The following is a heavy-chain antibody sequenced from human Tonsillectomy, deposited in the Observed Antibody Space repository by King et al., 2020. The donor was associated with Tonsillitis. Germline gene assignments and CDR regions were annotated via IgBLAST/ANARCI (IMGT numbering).Heavy chain of an antibody. CDR1: GFTFSSYA. D-gene: IGHD5-18*01. CDR3: ARDGKAINDY. Sequence: DVQLVESGGGLVQPGGSLRLSCAASGFTFSSYAMQWVRQAPGTGLEFVSSISSEGVTTYYADSVKGRFTISRDNSKNTLYLQMGSLRVEDMAVYYCARDGKAINDYWGQGTLVTVSS. J-gene: IGHJ4*02. CDR2: ISSEGVTT. V-gene: IGHV3-64*07.